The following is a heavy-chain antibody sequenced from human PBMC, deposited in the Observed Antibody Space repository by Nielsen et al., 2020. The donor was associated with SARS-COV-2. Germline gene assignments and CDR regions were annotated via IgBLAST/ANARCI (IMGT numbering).Heavy chain of an antibody. V-gene: IGHV1-69*06. D-gene: IGHD2-15*01. CDR3: ARVDGHCSGGSCYSGVY. CDR1: GGTFSSYA. CDR2: IIPIFGTA. Sequence: SVKVSCKASGGTFSSYAISWVRQAPGQGLEWMGGIIPIFGTANYAQKFQGRVTMTEDTSTDTAYMELSSLRSEDTAVYYCARVDGHCSGGSCYSGVYWGQGTLVTVSS. J-gene: IGHJ4*02.